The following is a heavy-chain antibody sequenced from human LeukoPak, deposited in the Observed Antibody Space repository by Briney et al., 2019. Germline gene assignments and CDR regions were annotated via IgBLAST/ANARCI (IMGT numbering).Heavy chain of an antibody. D-gene: IGHD5-18*01. CDR3: AKSTWQLWPHDY. J-gene: IGHJ4*02. Sequence: PGGSLRLSCAASGFTFSSYEMNWVRQAPGKGLEWVSGISGSGGSTYYADSVKGRFTISRDNSKNTLYLQMNSLRAEDTAVYYCAKSTWQLWPHDYWGQGTLVTVSS. CDR2: ISGSGGST. V-gene: IGHV3-23*01. CDR1: GFTFSSYE.